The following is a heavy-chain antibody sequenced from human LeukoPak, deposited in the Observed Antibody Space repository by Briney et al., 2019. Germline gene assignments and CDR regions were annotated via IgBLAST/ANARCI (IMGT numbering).Heavy chain of an antibody. CDR1: GYTLIGYY. CDR2: INPNSGGT. CDR3: ARNADTYGHGDWFDP. J-gene: IGHJ5*02. Sequence: ASVKVSCKASGYTLIGYYMHWVRQAPGQGLEWMGWINPNSGGTNYAQKFQGRVTMTRDTSISIVYMELSRLTSDDTAIYYCARNADTYGHGDWFDPWGQGTLVTVSS. D-gene: IGHD5-18*01. V-gene: IGHV1-2*02.